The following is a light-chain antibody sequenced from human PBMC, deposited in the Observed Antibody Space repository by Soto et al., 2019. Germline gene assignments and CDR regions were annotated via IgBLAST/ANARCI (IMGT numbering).Light chain of an antibody. J-gene: IGKJ1*01. CDR3: QQYTHWPRT. V-gene: IGKV3-15*01. CDR2: GAS. CDR1: QSVSSN. Sequence: VMTQSPATLSVSPGERATLSCRASQSVSSNLAWYQQKPGQAPRLLIYGASTRATGIPARFSGSGSGTEFTLTISSLQSEDFAVYYCQQYTHWPRTFGQGTKVDVK.